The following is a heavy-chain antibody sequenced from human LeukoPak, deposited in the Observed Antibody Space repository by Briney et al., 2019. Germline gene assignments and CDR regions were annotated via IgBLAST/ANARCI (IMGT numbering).Heavy chain of an antibody. D-gene: IGHD3-3*01. CDR3: ARTPRWYDFWSGYFGAFDI. CDR2: IYYSGST. Sequence: NPSETLSLTCTVSGGSISSYYWSWIRQPPGKGLEWIGYIYYSGSTNYNPSLKSRVTISVDTSKNQFSLKLSSVTAADTAVYYCARTPRWYDFWSGYFGAFDIWGQGTMVTVSS. CDR1: GGSISSYY. J-gene: IGHJ3*02. V-gene: IGHV4-59*08.